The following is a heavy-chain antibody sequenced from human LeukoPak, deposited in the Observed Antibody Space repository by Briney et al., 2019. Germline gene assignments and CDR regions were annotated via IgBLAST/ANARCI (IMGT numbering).Heavy chain of an antibody. CDR1: GGTFSSYA. D-gene: IGHD3-3*01. Sequence: ASVKVSCKASGGTFSSYAISWVRQAPGQGLEWMGGIIPIFGTANYAQKFQGRVTITADESTSTAYMELSSLRSEDTAVYYCARGGVMIPLTYYGMDVWGQGTTVTVSS. CDR2: IIPIFGTA. CDR3: ARGGVMIPLTYYGMDV. V-gene: IGHV1-69*13. J-gene: IGHJ6*02.